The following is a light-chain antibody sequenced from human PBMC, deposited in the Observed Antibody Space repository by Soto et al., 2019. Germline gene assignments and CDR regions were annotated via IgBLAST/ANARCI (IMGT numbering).Light chain of an antibody. CDR1: SSDIGGYNY. V-gene: IGLV2-8*01. CDR3: TSYTGSNNYV. CDR2: EVS. Sequence: QSALTQPPSASGSPGQSVTISCTGTSSDIGGYNYVSWYQQYPGKAPKLMIYEVSKRPSGVPDRFSGSKSGITASLTVSGLQDEDEAEYYCTSYTGSNNYVFGPGTKLTVL. J-gene: IGLJ1*01.